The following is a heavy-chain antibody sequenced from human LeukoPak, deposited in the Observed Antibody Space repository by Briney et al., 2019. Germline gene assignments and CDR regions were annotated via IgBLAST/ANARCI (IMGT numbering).Heavy chain of an antibody. J-gene: IGHJ4*02. Sequence: GKSLRLSCAASGFTFRSYGMHWVREAPGKGLEWVADIWYDGSNKYYADSVKGRFTISRDNSENTLYLQMNSLRAEDTALYYCASDGIAVDRGIGYFDYWGQGTLVTVSS. V-gene: IGHV3-33*01. CDR1: GFTFRSYG. CDR2: IWYDGSNK. D-gene: IGHD6-13*01. CDR3: ASDGIAVDRGIGYFDY.